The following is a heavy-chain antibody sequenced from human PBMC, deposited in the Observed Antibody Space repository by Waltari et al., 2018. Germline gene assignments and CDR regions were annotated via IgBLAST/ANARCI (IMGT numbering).Heavy chain of an antibody. J-gene: IGHJ3*02. CDR2: IYYSGST. V-gene: IGHV4-59*08. Sequence: QVQRQESGPGLGRPSETLSLTCTVPGGSISSYYGSWIRQPPGEGREWIGYIYYSGSTNYNPSLKSRVTISVDTSKNQFSLKLSSVTAADTAVYYCARHAGGNCSSTSCSSVGAFDIWGQGTMVTVSS. CDR3: ARHAGGNCSSTSCSSVGAFDI. CDR1: GGSISSYY. D-gene: IGHD2-2*01.